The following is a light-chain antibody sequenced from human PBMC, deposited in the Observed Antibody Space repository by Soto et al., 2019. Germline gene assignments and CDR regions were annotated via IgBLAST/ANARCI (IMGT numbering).Light chain of an antibody. CDR3: QQYYGTPLT. Sequence: DIVLTQYPDSLSVSLGERATMDCKSSRSLLYSSNHKNYLAWYQHKPGHPPRLLINWASARESGVPDRFSGAGSGTDFTLTISSLQAEDVAVYFCQQYYGTPLTFGGGTKV. CDR2: WAS. J-gene: IGKJ4*01. V-gene: IGKV4-1*01. CDR1: RSLLYSSNHKNY.